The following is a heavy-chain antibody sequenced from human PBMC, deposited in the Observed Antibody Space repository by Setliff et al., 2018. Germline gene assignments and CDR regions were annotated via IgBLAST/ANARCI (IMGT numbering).Heavy chain of an antibody. CDR1: GGSFSDYY. D-gene: IGHD3-3*01. J-gene: IGHJ6*03. CDR3: ARMSGFLYLDV. V-gene: IGHV4-34*01. CDR2: INHSGST. Sequence: PSETLSLTCGASGGSFSDYYWTWIRQTPGKGLEWIGEINHSGSTKCNPSLKSRVTISVDTPKNQFSLELTSVTAADAAVYYCARMSGFLYLDVWGNGTTVTVSS.